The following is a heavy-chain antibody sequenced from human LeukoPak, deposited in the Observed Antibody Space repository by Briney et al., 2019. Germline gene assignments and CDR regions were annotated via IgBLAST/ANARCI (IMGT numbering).Heavy chain of an antibody. D-gene: IGHD1-26*01. CDR3: ASTRRSGTYLEAFDI. V-gene: IGHV4-39*01. Sequence: PSETLSLTCSVSGDSIRSSSYYWGWIRQPPGKGLEWIGSFYYSGSTYYNPSLKNRATISVDTSKNQFSLKLTSVTAADTAVFYCASTRRSGTYLEAFDIWGQGTMVTISS. CDR1: GDSIRSSSYY. J-gene: IGHJ3*02. CDR2: FYYSGST.